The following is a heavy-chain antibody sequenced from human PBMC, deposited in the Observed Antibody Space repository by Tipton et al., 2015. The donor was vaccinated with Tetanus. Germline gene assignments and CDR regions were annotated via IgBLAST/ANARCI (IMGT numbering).Heavy chain of an antibody. J-gene: IGHJ6*02. V-gene: IGHV1-2*02. CDR3: ARDRGDYIYYGMDV. Sequence: QLVQSGAEVKKPGASVKVSCKASGYTFTGYYIYWVRQAPGQGLEWMGWIDPNSGGTAYAQKFQGRVTMTRDTPISTAYMELRSLRSDDTAVYYCARDRGDYIYYGMDVWGPGTTVTVS. CDR1: GYTFTGYY. D-gene: IGHD3-22*01. CDR2: IDPNSGGT.